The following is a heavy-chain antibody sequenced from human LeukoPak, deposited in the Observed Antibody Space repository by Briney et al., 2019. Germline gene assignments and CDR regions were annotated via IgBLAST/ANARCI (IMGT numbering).Heavy chain of an antibody. Sequence: SVKVSCKASGGTFSSYAISWVRQAPGQGLEWMGRIISILVIANYAQKFQGRVTITADKSTSTAYMELSSLRSEDTAVYYCASILGPLRNPAGYSGYDLSYGMDVWGQGTTVTVSS. J-gene: IGHJ6*02. D-gene: IGHD5-12*01. CDR2: IISILVIA. CDR3: ASILGPLRNPAGYSGYDLSYGMDV. CDR1: GGTFSSYA. V-gene: IGHV1-69*04.